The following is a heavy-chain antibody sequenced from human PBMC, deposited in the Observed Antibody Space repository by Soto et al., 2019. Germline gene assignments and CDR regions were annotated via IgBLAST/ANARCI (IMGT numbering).Heavy chain of an antibody. CDR2: ISYDGSSK. Sequence: QVQLVESGGGVVQPGRSLRLSCAASGFTFSNYAMHWVRQAPGKGLEWVAIISYDGSSKYYADSVKGRFTISRDNSKNTLYLQMNNLSAEDTAVYYCARGLPADNWGQGILVTVSS. D-gene: IGHD5-12*01. J-gene: IGHJ4*02. CDR1: GFTFSNYA. V-gene: IGHV3-30-3*01. CDR3: ARGLPADN.